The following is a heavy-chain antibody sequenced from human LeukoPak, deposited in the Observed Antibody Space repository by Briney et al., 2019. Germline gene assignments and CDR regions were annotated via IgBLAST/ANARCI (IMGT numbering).Heavy chain of an antibody. CDR2: IYYDGSA. Sequence: SETLSLTCTVSGGSITSSSHYWGWIRQPPGQGLQWIGLIYYDGSAYYNLSLKSRLTISIDTSKSQFSLQLSSVTAADTAVYYCARAASSWYGDADYWGQGTLVTVSS. CDR3: ARAASSWYGDADY. J-gene: IGHJ4*02. CDR1: GGSITSSSHY. D-gene: IGHD6-13*01. V-gene: IGHV4-39*01.